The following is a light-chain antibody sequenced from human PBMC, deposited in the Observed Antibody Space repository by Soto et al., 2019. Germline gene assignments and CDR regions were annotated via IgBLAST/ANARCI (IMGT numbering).Light chain of an antibody. Sequence: EIVLTQSPATLSVSPGETATLSCRASQSVSSSLAWYQQTPGRAPRLLIYGASNRATDIPDRFSGSGSGTDFTLTISRLESEDFAVYYCQQYGSPPRTFGQGTKVDIK. J-gene: IGKJ1*01. V-gene: IGKV3-20*01. CDR2: GAS. CDR1: QSVSSS. CDR3: QQYGSPPRT.